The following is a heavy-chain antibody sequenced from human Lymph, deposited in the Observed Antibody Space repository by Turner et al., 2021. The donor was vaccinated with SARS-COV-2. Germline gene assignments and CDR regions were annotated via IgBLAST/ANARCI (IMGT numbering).Heavy chain of an antibody. CDR2: IIPIRGIA. V-gene: IGHV1-69*10. CDR1: GGTFSTYV. D-gene: IGHD1-26*01. Sequence: QVQLVQSGAEVQKPGSSVTVSCKASGGTFSTYVISWVRQAPGQGLEWMGGIIPIRGIANYAQKFQGRVTITANKSTSTAYMELSSLRSEDTAVYHCARRHSGNYDAFDIWGQGTMVTVSS. CDR3: ARRHSGNYDAFDI. J-gene: IGHJ3*02.